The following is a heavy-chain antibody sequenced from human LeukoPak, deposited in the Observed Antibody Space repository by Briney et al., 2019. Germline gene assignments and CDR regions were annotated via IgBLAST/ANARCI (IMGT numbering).Heavy chain of an antibody. CDR1: GFTFSNYE. CDR3: ARRPYYYDSLDY. CDR2: ISSSGGTI. D-gene: IGHD3-22*01. V-gene: IGHV3-48*03. J-gene: IGHJ4*02. Sequence: GGSLRLSCAASGFTFSNYEMNWVRQAPGKGLEWVSSISSSGGTIYYADSVKGRFTISRDIPKNSLYLQMNSLRAEDTALYYCARRPYYYDSLDYWGQGTLVTVSS.